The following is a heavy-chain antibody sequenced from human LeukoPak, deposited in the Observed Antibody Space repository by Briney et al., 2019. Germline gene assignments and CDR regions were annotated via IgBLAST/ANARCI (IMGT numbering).Heavy chain of an antibody. CDR1: GFTFSSYG. J-gene: IGHJ4*02. CDR2: IWYDGSNK. D-gene: IGHD6-13*01. Sequence: GRSLRLSCAASGFTFSSYGMHWVRQAPGKGLEWVAVIWYDGSNKYYADSVKGRFTISRDSSKNTLYLQINSLRAEDTAVYYCAREDSSSWQLDYWGQGTLVTVSS. V-gene: IGHV3-33*01. CDR3: AREDSSSWQLDY.